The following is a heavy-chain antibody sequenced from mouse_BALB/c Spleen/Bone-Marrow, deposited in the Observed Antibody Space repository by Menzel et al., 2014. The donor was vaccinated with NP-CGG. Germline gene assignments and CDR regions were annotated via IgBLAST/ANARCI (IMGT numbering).Heavy chain of an antibody. CDR2: IDPSDSET. D-gene: IGHD2-3*01. J-gene: IGHJ4*01. V-gene: IGHV1-74*01. CDR3: TRALGDGYHYAMDY. Sequence: QVQLQQSGAELVKPGAPVKLSCKASGYTFTSYWMNWVKQRPGRGLEWIGRIDPSDSETHYNRKFKDKATLTVDKSSSTAYIQLSSLTSEDSAVYYCTRALGDGYHYAMDYWGQGTSVTVSS. CDR1: GYTFTSYW.